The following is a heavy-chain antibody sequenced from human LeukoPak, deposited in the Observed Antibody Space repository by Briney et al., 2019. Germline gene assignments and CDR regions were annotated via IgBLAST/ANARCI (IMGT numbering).Heavy chain of an antibody. Sequence: SETLSLTCTVSGGSISSYYWSWIRQPAGKGLEWIGRIYTSGSTNYNPSLKSRVTMSVDTSKNQFSLKLSSVTAADTAVYYCAREAGIAAPTWFDPWGEGTLVTVSS. CDR1: GGSISSYY. V-gene: IGHV4-4*07. CDR2: IYTSGST. D-gene: IGHD6-13*01. CDR3: AREAGIAAPTWFDP. J-gene: IGHJ5*02.